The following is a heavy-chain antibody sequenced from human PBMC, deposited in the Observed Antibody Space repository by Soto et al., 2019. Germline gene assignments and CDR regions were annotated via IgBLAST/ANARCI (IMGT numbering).Heavy chain of an antibody. J-gene: IGHJ5*02. Sequence: EVQLVESGGDLVQPGGSLRLSCAASGFSISCFWMTWVRQAPGRGLEWLANIKQDGSEKYYVASVKGRFAISRDNAKNSVYLQMNSLRAEDTAVYYCTYTLSATPVFDPWGQGTLVTVSS. V-gene: IGHV3-7*01. CDR1: GFSISCFW. CDR3: TYTLSATPVFDP. D-gene: IGHD2-15*01. CDR2: IKQDGSEK.